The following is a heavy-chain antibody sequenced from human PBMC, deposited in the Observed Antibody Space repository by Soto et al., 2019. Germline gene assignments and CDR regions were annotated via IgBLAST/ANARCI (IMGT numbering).Heavy chain of an antibody. CDR1: GGSISSSSYY. Sequence: QLQLQESGPGLVKPSETLSLTCTVSGGSISSSSYYWGWIRQPPGKGLEWIGSIYYSGSTYYNPSLKSRVTISVDTSKNQFSLKLSSVTAADTAVYYCARLHRGLATRWFDPWGQGTLVTVSS. D-gene: IGHD5-12*01. CDR2: IYYSGST. CDR3: ARLHRGLATRWFDP. J-gene: IGHJ5*02. V-gene: IGHV4-39*01.